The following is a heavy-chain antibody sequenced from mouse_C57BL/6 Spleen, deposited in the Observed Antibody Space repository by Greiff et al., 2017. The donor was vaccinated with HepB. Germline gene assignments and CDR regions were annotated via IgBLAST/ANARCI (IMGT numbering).Heavy chain of an antibody. J-gene: IGHJ2*01. Sequence: DVMLVESGGGLVQPGGSLSLSCAASGFTFTDYYMSWVRQPPGKALEWLGFIRNKANGYTTEYSASVKGRFTISRDNSQSILYLQMNALRAEDSATYYCARYTTTAFDYWGQGTTLTVSS. V-gene: IGHV7-3*01. CDR1: GFTFTDYY. D-gene: IGHD1-2*01. CDR3: ARYTTTAFDY. CDR2: IRNKANGYTT.